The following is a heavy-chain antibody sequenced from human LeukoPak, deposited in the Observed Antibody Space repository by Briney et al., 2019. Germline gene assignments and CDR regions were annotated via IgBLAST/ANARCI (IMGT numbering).Heavy chain of an antibody. Sequence: GGSLRLSCAASGFTFSSYGMHWVRQAPGKGLEWVAVISYDGSNKYYADSVKGRFTISRDNSKNTLYLQMSSLRAEDTAVYYCAKGIHSGYDLDYWGQGTLVTVSS. J-gene: IGHJ4*02. V-gene: IGHV3-30*18. CDR3: AKGIHSGYDLDY. CDR2: ISYDGSNK. CDR1: GFTFSSYG. D-gene: IGHD5-12*01.